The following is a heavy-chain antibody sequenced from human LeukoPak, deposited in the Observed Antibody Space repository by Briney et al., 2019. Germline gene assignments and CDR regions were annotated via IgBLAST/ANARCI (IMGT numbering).Heavy chain of an antibody. CDR2: ISAYNGNT. CDR3: ARGPGTMVRGVITDYYYYYYMDV. CDR1: GYTFTSYG. Sequence: GASVKVSCKAPGYTFTSYGISWVRQAPGQGLEWMGWISAYNGNTNYAQKLQGRVTMTTDTSTSTAYMELRSLRSDDTAVYYCARGPGTMVRGVITDYYYYYYMDVWGKGTTVTVSS. D-gene: IGHD3-10*01. V-gene: IGHV1-18*01. J-gene: IGHJ6*03.